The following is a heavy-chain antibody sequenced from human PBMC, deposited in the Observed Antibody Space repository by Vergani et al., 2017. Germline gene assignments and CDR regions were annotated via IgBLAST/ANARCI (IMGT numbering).Heavy chain of an antibody. CDR2: IYYSGLT. D-gene: IGHD3-22*01. V-gene: IGHV4-30-4*08. J-gene: IGHJ6*02. CDR3: ARVRRXDSSGYYYYYGMDV. Sequence: QLQLQQSGPGLVKPSETLVLTCTVSADSISSGSYYWGWIRQPPGKSLEWIGSIYYSGLTYYNPSLKSRVTISVDTSKNQFSLKLSSVTAADTAVYYCARVRRXDSSGYYYYYGMDVWSQGTTVTVSS. CDR1: ADSISSGSYY.